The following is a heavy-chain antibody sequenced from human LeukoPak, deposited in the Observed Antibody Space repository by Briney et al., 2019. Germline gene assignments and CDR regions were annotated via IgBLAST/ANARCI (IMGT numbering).Heavy chain of an antibody. D-gene: IGHD6-19*01. CDR3: ARRGYSSGWYYFDY. V-gene: IGHV4-39*01. CDR2: IYYSGST. CDR1: GGSISSSSYF. Sequence: SETLSLPCTVSGGSISSSSYFWGWVRQPPGKGLEWIGSIYYSGSTYYSPSLKSRVTISVDTSKNQFSLKLSSVTAADTAVYYCARRGYSSGWYYFDYWGQGTLVTVSS. J-gene: IGHJ4*02.